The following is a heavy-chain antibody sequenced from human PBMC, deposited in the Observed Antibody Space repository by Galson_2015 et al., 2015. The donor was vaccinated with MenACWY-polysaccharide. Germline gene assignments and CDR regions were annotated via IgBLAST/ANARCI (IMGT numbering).Heavy chain of an antibody. V-gene: IGHV3-33*01. J-gene: IGHJ3*02. CDR3: AREGSRIVFHACDT. CDR1: GSRFSNSG. CDR2: IQYDAVYK. D-gene: IGHD3-16*02. Sequence: SLRLSCAASGSRFSNSGMHWVRQAPGKGLEWVAVIQYDAVYKQYLDSVQGRFSVSRDNSKSTLYLEMNNLRAEDTALYYCAREGSRIVFHACDTWGQGTMVIVSS.